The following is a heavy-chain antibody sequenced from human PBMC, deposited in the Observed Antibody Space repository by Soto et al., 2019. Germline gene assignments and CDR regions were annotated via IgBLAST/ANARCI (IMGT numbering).Heavy chain of an antibody. J-gene: IGHJ4*02. CDR2: ISGSGGST. Sequence: GGSLRLSCAASGFTFSSYAMSWVRQAPGKGLEWVSAISGSGGSTYYTDSVKGRFTISRDNSKNTLYLQMNSLRAEDTAVYYCVISYSGSYGPSVDYWGQGTLVTVSS. D-gene: IGHD1-26*01. CDR1: GFTFSSYA. CDR3: VISYSGSYGPSVDY. V-gene: IGHV3-23*01.